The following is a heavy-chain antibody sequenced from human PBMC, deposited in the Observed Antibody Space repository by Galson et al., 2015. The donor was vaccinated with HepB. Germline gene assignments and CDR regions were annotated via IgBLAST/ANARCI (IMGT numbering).Heavy chain of an antibody. Sequence: SVKVSCKASGYTFTSYYMHWVRQAPGQGLEWMGIINPSGGSTSYAQKFQGRVTKTRDTSTSTVYMELSSLRSEDTAVYYCARDHHRSRVDTAMVGGDWGQGTLVTVSS. CDR2: INPSGGST. CDR3: ARDHHRSRVDTAMVGGD. CDR1: GYTFTSYY. J-gene: IGHJ4*02. D-gene: IGHD5-18*01. V-gene: IGHV1-46*03.